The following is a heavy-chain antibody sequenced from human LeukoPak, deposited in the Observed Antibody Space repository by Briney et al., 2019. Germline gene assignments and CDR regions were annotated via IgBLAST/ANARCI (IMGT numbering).Heavy chain of an antibody. V-gene: IGHV3-53*01. J-gene: IGHJ4*02. Sequence: GGSLRLSCAASGFTVSSNYMSWVRQAPGKGLEWVSVIYSGGSTYYADSVKGRFTISRDNSKNTLYLQMNSLRAEDTAVYYCAREEITMVRGVIINRGYYFDYWGQGTLVTVSS. CDR2: IYSGGST. D-gene: IGHD3-10*01. CDR1: GFTVSSNY. CDR3: AREEITMVRGVIINRGYYFDY.